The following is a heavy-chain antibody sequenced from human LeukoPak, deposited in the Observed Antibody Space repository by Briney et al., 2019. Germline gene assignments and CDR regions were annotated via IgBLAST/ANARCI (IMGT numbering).Heavy chain of an antibody. Sequence: SQTLSLTCAISGDSVSSNSAAWNWIRQSPSRGLEWLGRTYHRSKWYNDYAVSVKSRITINPDTSKNQFSLQLNSVTPEDTAAYYCARATPRTGYYYYGMDVWGQGTTVTVSS. CDR2: TYHRSKWYN. J-gene: IGHJ6*02. CDR3: ARATPRTGYYYYGMDV. CDR1: GDSVSSNSAA. D-gene: IGHD3/OR15-3a*01. V-gene: IGHV6-1*01.